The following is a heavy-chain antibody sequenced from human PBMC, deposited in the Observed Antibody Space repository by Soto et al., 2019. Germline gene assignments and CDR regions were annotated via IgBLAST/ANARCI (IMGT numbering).Heavy chain of an antibody. CDR1: GFTFNIYG. V-gene: IGHV3-30*03. CDR2: ISHDGSTK. D-gene: IGHD2-15*01. Sequence: QVQLVESGGGVVQPGRSLRLSCAASGFTFNIYGMHWVRQAPDKGLEWVAVISHDGSTKHYADSVMGRFDISRDNSKNTLYLQMNSLRPEDTAVYYCVRDPRERDIAVVVRSTANWFDPWGQGTLVTVS. CDR3: VRDPRERDIAVVVRSTANWFDP. J-gene: IGHJ5*02.